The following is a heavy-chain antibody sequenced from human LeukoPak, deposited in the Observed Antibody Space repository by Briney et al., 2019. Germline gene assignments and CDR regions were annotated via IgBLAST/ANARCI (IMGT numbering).Heavy chain of an antibody. D-gene: IGHD3-22*01. J-gene: IGHJ4*02. CDR1: GFTFSRYA. CDR2: ISYGGNNQ. V-gene: IGHV3-30-3*01. CDR3: ARAPDSSGYYYYFDY. Sequence: HPGGSLRLSCVASGFTFSRYAMNWVRQAPGQGLEWVAIISYGGNNQYYAESVKGRFTISRDNTKNTVYLQMNSLRPEDTAVYYCARAPDSSGYYYYFDYWGQGALVTVSS.